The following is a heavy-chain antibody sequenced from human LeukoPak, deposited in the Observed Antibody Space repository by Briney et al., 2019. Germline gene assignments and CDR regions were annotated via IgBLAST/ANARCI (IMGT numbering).Heavy chain of an antibody. CDR3: AKYRSNSGYVDS. CDR1: GGSISSSSHY. D-gene: IGHD2/OR15-2a*01. V-gene: IGHV4-39*07. Sequence: SETLSLTCTVSGGSISSSSHYWGWIRQPPGKGLDWIGSIYYSGTTTYNPSLKSRVTISVDTSKTQFSLKLTSVTAADTAVYYCAKYRSNSGYVDSWGQGTLVIVSS. J-gene: IGHJ4*02. CDR2: IYYSGTT.